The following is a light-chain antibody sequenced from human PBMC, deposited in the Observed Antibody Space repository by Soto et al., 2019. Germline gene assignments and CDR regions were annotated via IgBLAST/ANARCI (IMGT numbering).Light chain of an antibody. CDR2: DAP. Sequence: EIVLTQSPATLSLSPGERATFSCKASQSVGTSLALYQQKPGQAPRLLIYDAPVSATGIPARFSGSGSGTDFTLTISRLQPEDIAMYYCQQSSNWPPWTFGRGTRLEI. CDR3: QQSSNWPPWT. CDR1: QSVGTS. J-gene: IGKJ1*01. V-gene: IGKV3-11*01.